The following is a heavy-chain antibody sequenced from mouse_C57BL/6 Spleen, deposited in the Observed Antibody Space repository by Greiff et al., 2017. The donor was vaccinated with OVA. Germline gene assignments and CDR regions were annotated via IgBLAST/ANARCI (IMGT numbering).Heavy chain of an antibody. V-gene: IGHV1-69*01. CDR1: GYTFTSYW. CDR3: ARRGIERDAMDY. CDR2: IDPSDSYT. Sequence: QVQLKESGAELVMPGASVKLSCKASGYTFTSYWMHWVKQRPGQGLEWIGEIDPSDSYTNYNQKFKGKSTLTVDKSSSTAYMQLSSLTSEDSAVYYCARRGIERDAMDYWGQGTSVTVSS. J-gene: IGHJ4*01.